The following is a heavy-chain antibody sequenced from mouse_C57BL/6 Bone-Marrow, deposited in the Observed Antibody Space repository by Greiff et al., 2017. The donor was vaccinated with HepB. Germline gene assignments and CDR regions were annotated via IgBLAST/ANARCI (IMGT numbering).Heavy chain of an antibody. D-gene: IGHD2-1*01. J-gene: IGHJ4*01. Sequence: VKLQESGPGLVQPSQSLSITCTVSGFSLTSYGVHWVRQSPGKGLEWLGVIWRGGSTDYNAAFMSRLSITKDNSKSQVFFKMNSLQADDTAIYYCARLWYPYYYAMDYWGQGTSVTVSS. V-gene: IGHV2-5*01. CDR1: GFSLTSYG. CDR3: ARLWYPYYYAMDY. CDR2: IWRGGST.